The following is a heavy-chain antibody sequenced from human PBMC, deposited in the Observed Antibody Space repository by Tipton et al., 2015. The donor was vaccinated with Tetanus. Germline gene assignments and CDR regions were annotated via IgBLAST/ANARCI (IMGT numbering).Heavy chain of an antibody. CDR2: INPSGRRT. D-gene: IGHD2-15*01. Sequence: VQLVQSGGGLIQPGGSLRLSCAVSGFTSESHYMHWVRQTPDKGLVWISRINPSGRRTDYADSVKGRFTISRDHAKNTVFLQMTSLRAEDTAVYYCARGRGRGAFDLWGQGTMVTVSS. CDR1: GFTSESHY. V-gene: IGHV3-74*02. J-gene: IGHJ3*01. CDR3: ARGRGRGAFDL.